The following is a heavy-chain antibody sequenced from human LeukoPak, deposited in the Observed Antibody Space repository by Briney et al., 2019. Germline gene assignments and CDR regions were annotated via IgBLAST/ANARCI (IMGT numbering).Heavy chain of an antibody. J-gene: IGHJ4*02. V-gene: IGHV3-43*02. Sequence: GGALRLSGAASGFNFDEYAMHWVRQAPGKGLEWVSLISADGGSTFSADSVKGRFSISRDNSKNSLYLQMNSLRSEDTAMYYCAKESGKFDYWGQGTLVAVSS. CDR2: ISADGGST. CDR1: GFNFDEYA. CDR3: AKESGKFDY.